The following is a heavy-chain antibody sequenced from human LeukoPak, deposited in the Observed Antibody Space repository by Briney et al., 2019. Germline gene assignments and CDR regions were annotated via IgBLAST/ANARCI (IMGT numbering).Heavy chain of an antibody. J-gene: IGHJ6*03. Sequence: SETLSLTCAVYGGSFSGYYWSWIRQPPGKGLEWIGEINHSGSTNYNPSLKSRVTISVDTSKNQFSLKLSSVTAADTAVYYCARVVVVPTARYYYYYMDVWGKGTTVTVSS. CDR3: ARVVVVPTARYYYYYMDV. CDR1: GGSFSGYY. CDR2: INHSGST. V-gene: IGHV4-34*01. D-gene: IGHD3-22*01.